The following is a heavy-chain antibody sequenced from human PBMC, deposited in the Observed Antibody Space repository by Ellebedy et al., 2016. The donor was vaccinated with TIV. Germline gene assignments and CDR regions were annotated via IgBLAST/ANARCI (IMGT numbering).Heavy chain of an antibody. J-gene: IGHJ4*02. V-gene: IGHV3-53*01. Sequence: GESLKIPCAALGFTFNKAWMNWVRQAPGKGLEWVSLIHTTGRTYHVDSVKGRFTISRDNSKNTLYLQMNSLRAEDTAVYYCARGGDGNTMVRGLIYHWGRGTLVTVSS. CDR2: IHTTGRT. CDR1: GFTFNKAW. D-gene: IGHD3-10*01. CDR3: ARGGDGNTMVRGLIYH.